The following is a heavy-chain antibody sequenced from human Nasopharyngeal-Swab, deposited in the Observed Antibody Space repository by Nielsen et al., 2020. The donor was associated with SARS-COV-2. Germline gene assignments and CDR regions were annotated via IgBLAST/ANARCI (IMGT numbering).Heavy chain of an antibody. CDR1: GFTFDDYA. J-gene: IGHJ4*02. CDR2: INWNSGSI. V-gene: IGHV3-9*01. D-gene: IGHD1-26*01. Sequence: SLKISCAASGFTFDDYAMHWVRQAPGRGLEWVSAINWNSGSIGYADPVRGRFTISRDNAKNSLYLQMNSLRTEDTALYYCAKVNSGGYLHYSFDYWGQGALVTVSS. CDR3: AKVNSGGYLHYSFDY.